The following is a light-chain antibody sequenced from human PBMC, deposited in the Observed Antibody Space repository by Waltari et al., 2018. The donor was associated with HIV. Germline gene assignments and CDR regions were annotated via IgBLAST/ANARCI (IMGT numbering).Light chain of an antibody. CDR3: CSYAGRNTYV. CDR1: RSAVRAHTL. Sequence: QSVLTQPASVSGSPGPSLTISCSGPRSAVRAHTLVSWYRQNPGKAPQVIIFQDTKRPSGISDRFSGSKSGKTASLTISGLRLEDQGNYYCCSYAGRNTYVFGSGTEVSVL. J-gene: IGLJ1*01. CDR2: QDT. V-gene: IGLV2-23*01.